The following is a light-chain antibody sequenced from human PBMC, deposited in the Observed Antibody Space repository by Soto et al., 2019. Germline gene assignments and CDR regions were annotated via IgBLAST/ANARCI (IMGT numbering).Light chain of an antibody. V-gene: IGLV2-8*01. CDR2: EVS. J-gene: IGLJ2*01. Sequence: QSVLTQSPAASGSPGQSVTISCIGTSDDVGGYNYVSWYQQHPGKAPKLMIYEVSKRPSGVPDRFSGSKSGSTATLTVSGLQSEDEADYYCSSYAGGSSFVLFGGGTKLTVL. CDR3: SSYAGGSSFVL. CDR1: SDDVGGYNY.